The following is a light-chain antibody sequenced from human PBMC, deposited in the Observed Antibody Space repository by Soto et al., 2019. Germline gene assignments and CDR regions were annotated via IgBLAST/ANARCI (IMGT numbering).Light chain of an antibody. J-gene: IGKJ1*01. CDR2: GAS. V-gene: IGKV3-20*01. CDR1: QSVSSSY. CDR3: QQYGSAPWT. Sequence: EIVLTQSPGTLSLSPGERATLSCRASQSVSSSYLAWYQQKPGQAPRPLIYGASSRAIGIRDRFSGSGSGTDFTLTISRLEPEDFAVYYCQQYGSAPWTFGQGTKGEI.